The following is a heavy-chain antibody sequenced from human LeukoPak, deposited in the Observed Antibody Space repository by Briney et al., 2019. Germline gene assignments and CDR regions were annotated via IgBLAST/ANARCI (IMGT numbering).Heavy chain of an antibody. D-gene: IGHD4-11*01. CDR3: ASDSNRTPLDAFDI. J-gene: IGHJ3*02. CDR1: GGSISSYY. CDR2: IYTSGST. Sequence: PSETLSLTCAVPGGSISSYYWSWIRQPAGKGLEWIWRIYTSGSTNYNPSLKSRVTMSVDTSKNQFSLKLSSVTAADTAVYYCASDSNRTPLDAFDIWGQGTMVTVSS. V-gene: IGHV4-4*07.